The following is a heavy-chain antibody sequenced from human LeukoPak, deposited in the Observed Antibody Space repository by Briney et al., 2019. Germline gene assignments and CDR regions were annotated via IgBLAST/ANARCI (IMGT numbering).Heavy chain of an antibody. Sequence: ASVKVSCKASGYTFTGYYMHWVRQAPGQGLDWMGRINPNSGGTNYAQKFQGRVTMTRDTSISTAYMELSRLRSDDTAVYYCAAWGLQSSYYYYMDVWGKGTTVTVSS. V-gene: IGHV1-2*06. CDR1: GYTFTGYY. CDR2: INPNSGGT. D-gene: IGHD4-11*01. CDR3: AAWGLQSSYYYYMDV. J-gene: IGHJ6*03.